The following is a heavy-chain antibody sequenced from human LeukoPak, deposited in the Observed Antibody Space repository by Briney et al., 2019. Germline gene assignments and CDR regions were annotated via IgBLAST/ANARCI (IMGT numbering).Heavy chain of an antibody. V-gene: IGHV4-34*01. CDR1: GESFSAYY. CDR3: ATESGFNDY. Sequence: SETLSLTCAVYGESFSAYYWSWIRQPPGKGLEWIGEINHRGSINYNPSLKSRVTISVDTSKNQFSLKLNSVTAADTAVYYCATESGFNDYWGQGTLVTVSS. CDR2: INHRGSI. D-gene: IGHD3-3*01. J-gene: IGHJ4*02.